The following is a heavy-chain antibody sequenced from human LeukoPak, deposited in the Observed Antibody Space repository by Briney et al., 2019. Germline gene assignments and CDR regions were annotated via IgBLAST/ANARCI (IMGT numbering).Heavy chain of an antibody. CDR1: GFTFSSYG. Sequence: GGSLRLSCAASGFTFSSYGMHWVRQAPGKGLEWVAVISYDGSNKYYADSVKGRLTISRDNSKNTLYLQMNSLRAEDTAVYYCAKVINWNYFDYWGQGTLVTVSS. J-gene: IGHJ4*02. CDR3: AKVINWNYFDY. D-gene: IGHD1-20*01. CDR2: ISYDGSNK. V-gene: IGHV3-30*18.